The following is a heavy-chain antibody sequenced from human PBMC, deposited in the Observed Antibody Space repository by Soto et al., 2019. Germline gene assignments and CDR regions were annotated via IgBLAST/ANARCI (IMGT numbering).Heavy chain of an antibody. J-gene: IGHJ3*02. Sequence: SETLSLTCTVSGGSISSYYWSWIRQPPGKGLEWIGYIYYSGSTNYNPSLKSRVTISVDTSKNQFSLKLSSVTAADTAVYYCARAHYYDSSGYIIGAFDIWGQGTMVTVSS. D-gene: IGHD3-22*01. V-gene: IGHV4-59*01. CDR2: IYYSGST. CDR3: ARAHYYDSSGYIIGAFDI. CDR1: GGSISSYY.